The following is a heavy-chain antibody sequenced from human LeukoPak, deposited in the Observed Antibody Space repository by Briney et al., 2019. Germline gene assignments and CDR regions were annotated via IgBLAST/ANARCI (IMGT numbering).Heavy chain of an antibody. D-gene: IGHD5-24*01. CDR2: IYYSGST. CDR1: GGSISSYY. J-gene: IGHJ4*02. V-gene: IGHV4-59*01. CDR3: AGGRWLQLPYY. Sequence: PSETLSLTCTVPGGSISSYYWSWIRQPPGKGLEWIGYIYYSGSTNYNPSLKSRVTISVDTSKNQLSLHLSSVTAADTAVYYCAGGRWLQLPYYWGQGTLVTVSS.